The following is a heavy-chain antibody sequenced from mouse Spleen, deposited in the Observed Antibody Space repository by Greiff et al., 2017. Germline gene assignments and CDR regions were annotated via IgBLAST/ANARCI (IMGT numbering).Heavy chain of an antibody. J-gene: IGHJ4*01. D-gene: IGHD2-12*01. V-gene: IGHV1-18*01. Sequence: EVQLVESGPELEKPGASVKISCKASGYSFTGYNMNWVKQSNGKSLEWIGNIDPYYGGTSYNQKFKGKATLTVDKSSSTAYMELRSLTSEDTAVYYCARGSYYRYDNDAMDYWGQGTSVTVSS. CDR2: IDPYYGGT. CDR1: GYSFTGYN. CDR3: ARGSYYRYDNDAMDY.